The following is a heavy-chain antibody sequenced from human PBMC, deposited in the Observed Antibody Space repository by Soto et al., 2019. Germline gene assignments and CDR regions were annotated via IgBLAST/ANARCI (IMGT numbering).Heavy chain of an antibody. CDR1: GYTFTSYY. J-gene: IGHJ4*02. CDR3: ARNYYDSSDRDYLDY. D-gene: IGHD3-22*01. Sequence: PSVKVSCKASGYTFTSYYIHWVRQAPGQGLEWMGWINPITGGTNYAPKFQGRVTMTRDTSITTAYMELSRLRSDDTAVYYCARNYYDSSDRDYLDYWGQGTPVTAPQ. V-gene: IGHV1-2*02. CDR2: INPITGGT.